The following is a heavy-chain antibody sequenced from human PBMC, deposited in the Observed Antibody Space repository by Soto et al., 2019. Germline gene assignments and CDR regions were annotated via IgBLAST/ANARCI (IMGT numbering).Heavy chain of an antibody. J-gene: IGHJ4*02. D-gene: IGHD6-19*01. V-gene: IGHV1-2*04. CDR3: ARGGYGQWMVDGYFDY. Sequence: GASVKVSCKASGYTFTGYYMHWVRQAPGQGLEWMGWINPNSGGTNYAQKLQGWVTMTRDTSISTAYMELSRLRSDDTAVYYCARGGYGQWMVDGYFDYGGQGTLVTAPQ. CDR2: INPNSGGT. CDR1: GYTFTGYY.